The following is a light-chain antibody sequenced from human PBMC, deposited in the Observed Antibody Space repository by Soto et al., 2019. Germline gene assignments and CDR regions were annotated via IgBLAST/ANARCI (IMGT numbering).Light chain of an antibody. CDR3: CSYAGSYPLI. CDR1: RGDVGTYNL. V-gene: IGLV2-23*01. CDR2: EDT. Sequence: QSVLTQPASVSGSPGQSITISCIGTRGDVGTYNLVSWYQQHPDKAPKLIIYEDTKRPSGVSSRFSGSKSGNTASLTISGLQAEDSADYYCCSYAGSYPLIFGGGTKLTVL. J-gene: IGLJ2*01.